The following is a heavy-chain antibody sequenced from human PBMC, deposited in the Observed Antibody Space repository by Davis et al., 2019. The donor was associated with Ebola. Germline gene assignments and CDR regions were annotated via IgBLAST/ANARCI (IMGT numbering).Heavy chain of an antibody. CDR1: GFNFGEYA. Sequence: GESLKISCTASGFNFGEYALTWVRQTPRKGLEWVGFIRNKAYGGTTEYAASVKGRFTISRDDSGNIVYLQMNSLKIEDTAVYYCARESAGGIDYWGQGTLVTVSS. D-gene: IGHD1-26*01. CDR3: ARESAGGIDY. V-gene: IGHV3-49*04. CDR2: IRNKAYGGTT. J-gene: IGHJ4*02.